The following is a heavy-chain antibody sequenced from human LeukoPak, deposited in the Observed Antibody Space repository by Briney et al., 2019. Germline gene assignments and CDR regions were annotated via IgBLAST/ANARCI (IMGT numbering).Heavy chain of an antibody. J-gene: IGHJ4*02. V-gene: IGHV4-59*01. CDR2: IHYSGST. D-gene: IGHD1-26*01. Sequence: SETLSLTCTVSGGSISSYYWSWIRQPPGKGLEWIGYIHYSGSTHYNPSLKSRVTISVDTSKNQVSLKLRSVTAADTAVYYCARLRSPGDFDYWGQGTLVTVSS. CDR1: GGSISSYY. CDR3: ARLRSPGDFDY.